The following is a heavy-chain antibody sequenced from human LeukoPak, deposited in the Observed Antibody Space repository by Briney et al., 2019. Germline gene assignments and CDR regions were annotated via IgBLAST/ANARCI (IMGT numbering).Heavy chain of an antibody. Sequence: ASVKVSCKISGYTLNDISMHWVRQPPGKGLEWMGGVDPDDGQGVYAQKFQGRVTMTEDTSTNTAYMELSRLRSEDTAVYYCAAVSGHYTLLDAWGQGALVTVS. CDR1: GYTLNDIS. CDR3: AAVSGHYTLLDA. V-gene: IGHV1-24*01. CDR2: VDPDDGQG. D-gene: IGHD4-11*01. J-gene: IGHJ5*02.